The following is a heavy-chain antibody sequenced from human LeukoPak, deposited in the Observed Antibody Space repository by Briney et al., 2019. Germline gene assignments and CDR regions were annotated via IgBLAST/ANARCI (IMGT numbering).Heavy chain of an antibody. CDR3: ARDPRPLFFDY. CDR1: GGSISTYY. Sequence: SETLSLTCTVSGGSISTYYWSWIRQPPGKGLEWIGYIYYTGSTSYNPSLKSRVTMSLDASKNQFSLELNSVTPADTAVYYCARDPRPLFFDYWGQGTLVTVSS. J-gene: IGHJ4*02. V-gene: IGHV4-59*01. CDR2: IYYTGST.